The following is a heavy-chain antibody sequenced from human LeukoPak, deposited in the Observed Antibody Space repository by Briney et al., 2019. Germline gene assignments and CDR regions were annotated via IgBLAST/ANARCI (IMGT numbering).Heavy chain of an antibody. D-gene: IGHD3-10*01. CDR2: IYYRGST. CDR1: GGSISSYY. CDR3: ARLWFGDV. J-gene: IGHJ4*02. Sequence: PSETLSLTCTVSGGSISSYYWSWIRQPPGKGLEWIGYIYYRGSTNYNPSLKSRVTISVDTSKNQFSPKLSSVTAADTAVYYCARLWFGDVWGQGTLVTVSS. V-gene: IGHV4-59*01.